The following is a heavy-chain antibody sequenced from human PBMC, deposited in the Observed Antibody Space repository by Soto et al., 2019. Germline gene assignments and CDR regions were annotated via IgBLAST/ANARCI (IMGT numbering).Heavy chain of an antibody. CDR1: GFTFSSYG. CDR3: ARDTDSSGWEYYFDY. J-gene: IGHJ4*02. CDR2: IWYDGSNK. V-gene: IGHV3-30*19. D-gene: IGHD6-19*01. Sequence: SGFTFSSYGMHWVRQAPGKGLEWVAVIWYDGSNKYYADSVKGRFTISRDNSKNTLYLQMNSLRAEDTAVYYCARDTDSSGWEYYFDYWGQGTLVTVSS.